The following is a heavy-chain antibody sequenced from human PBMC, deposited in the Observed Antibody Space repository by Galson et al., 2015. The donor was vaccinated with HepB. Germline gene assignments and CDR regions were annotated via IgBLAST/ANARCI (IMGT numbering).Heavy chain of an antibody. D-gene: IGHD6-13*01. V-gene: IGHV1-18*04. CDR3: ARVSSSWYWGYFDY. Sequence: SVKVSCKASGYTFTSYGISWVRQAPGQGLEWMGWISAYNGNTNYAQKLQGRVTMTTDTSTSTAYMELRSLRSDDTAVYYCARVSSSWYWGYFDYWGQGTLVTVSS. CDR2: ISAYNGNT. J-gene: IGHJ4*02. CDR1: GYTFTSYG.